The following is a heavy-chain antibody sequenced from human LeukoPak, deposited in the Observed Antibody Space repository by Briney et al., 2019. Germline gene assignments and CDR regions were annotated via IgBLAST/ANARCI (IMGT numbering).Heavy chain of an antibody. V-gene: IGHV1-3*01. CDR1: GYTFTSYA. Sequence: ASVKVSCKASGYTFTSYAMLWVRQAPGQRLEWMGWINAGNGNTKYSQKFQGRVTITRDTSASTAYMELSSLRSEDTAVYYCARDHGSGDFDYWGQGTLVTVSS. J-gene: IGHJ4*02. D-gene: IGHD3-10*01. CDR2: INAGNGNT. CDR3: ARDHGSGDFDY.